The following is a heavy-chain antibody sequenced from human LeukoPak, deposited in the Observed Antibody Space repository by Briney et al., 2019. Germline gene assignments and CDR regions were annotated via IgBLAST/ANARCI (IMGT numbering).Heavy chain of an antibody. CDR2: ISGSSSTI. Sequence: GGSLRLSCAASGFTFSTYSMNWVRQAPGKGLEWLSYISGSSSTIFHADSVKGRFTISRDNSKNTLYLQMNSLRAEDTAVYYCAKVGSPWLFDGDDAFDIWGQGTMVTVSS. CDR1: GFTFSTYS. V-gene: IGHV3-48*01. J-gene: IGHJ3*02. D-gene: IGHD3-9*01. CDR3: AKVGSPWLFDGDDAFDI.